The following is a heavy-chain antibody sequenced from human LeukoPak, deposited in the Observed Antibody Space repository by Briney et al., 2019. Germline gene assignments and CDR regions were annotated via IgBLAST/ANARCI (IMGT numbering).Heavy chain of an antibody. J-gene: IGHJ4*02. CDR2: ISAYNGNT. CDR1: GYTFTSYG. Sequence: GASVKVSCKASGYTFTSYGISWVRQAPGQGLEWMGWISAYNGNTNYAQKLQGRVTMTTDTSTSTAYMELRSLRSDDTAVYYCARESKGDYYGSGSYWDYFDYWGQGTLVTVSS. D-gene: IGHD3-10*01. V-gene: IGHV1-18*01. CDR3: ARESKGDYYGSGSYWDYFDY.